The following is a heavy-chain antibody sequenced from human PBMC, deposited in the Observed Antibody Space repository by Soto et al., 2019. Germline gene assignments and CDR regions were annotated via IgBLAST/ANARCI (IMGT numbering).Heavy chain of an antibody. D-gene: IGHD2-21*01. CDR2: FIPILDMA. Sequence: QVQVVQSGAEVKKPESSVKVSCKPSGGTFNTYTVNWVRLAPGHGLEWMGRFIPILDMANYAQKFQDRVTITADRSSFTDCVALNSLTSDDTAVYYCAITYCRDNSCLRGFYFWGPGTRVTVSS. J-gene: IGHJ4*02. CDR1: GGTFNTYT. V-gene: IGHV1-69*02. CDR3: AITYCRDNSCLRGFYF.